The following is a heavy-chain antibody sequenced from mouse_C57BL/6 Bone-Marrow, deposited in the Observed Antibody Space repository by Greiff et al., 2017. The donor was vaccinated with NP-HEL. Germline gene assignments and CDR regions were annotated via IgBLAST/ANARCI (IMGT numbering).Heavy chain of an antibody. CDR1: GFTFSSYA. CDR2: ISSGGDYI. J-gene: IGHJ4*01. D-gene: IGHD3-2*02. Sequence: EVMLVESGEGLVKPGGSLKLSCAASGFTFSSYAMSWVRQTPEKRLEWVAYISSGGDYIYYADTVKGRFTISRDNARNTLYLQMSSLKSEDTAMYYCTRGAAQGYYYAMDYWGQGTSVTVSS. V-gene: IGHV5-9-1*02. CDR3: TRGAAQGYYYAMDY.